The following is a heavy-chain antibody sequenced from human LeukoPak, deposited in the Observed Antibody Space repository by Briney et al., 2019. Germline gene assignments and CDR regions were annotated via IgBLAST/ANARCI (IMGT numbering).Heavy chain of an antibody. D-gene: IGHD6-13*01. Sequence: ASVKVSCKASGYTFAGYYMHWVRQAPGQGLEWMGWINPNSGDTNNAQKFQGRVTMTSDTSISTAYMELSSLTSDDTAVYYCARAVAAIVNWFDPWDQGTLVTVSS. V-gene: IGHV1-2*02. J-gene: IGHJ5*02. CDR3: ARAVAAIVNWFDP. CDR1: GYTFAGYY. CDR2: INPNSGDT.